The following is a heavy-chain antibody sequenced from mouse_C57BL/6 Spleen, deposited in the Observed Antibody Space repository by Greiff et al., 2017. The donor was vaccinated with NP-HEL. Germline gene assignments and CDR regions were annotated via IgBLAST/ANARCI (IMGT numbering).Heavy chain of an antibody. V-gene: IGHV1-26*01. D-gene: IGHD2-3*01. Sequence: EVQLQQSGPELVKPGASVKISCKASGYTFTDYYMNWVKQSHGKSLEWIGDINPNNGGTSYNQKFKGKATLTVDKSSSTAYMELRSLTSEDSAVYYCALYDGYYPAWFAYWGQGTLVTVSA. J-gene: IGHJ3*01. CDR2: INPNNGGT. CDR1: GYTFTDYY. CDR3: ALYDGYYPAWFAY.